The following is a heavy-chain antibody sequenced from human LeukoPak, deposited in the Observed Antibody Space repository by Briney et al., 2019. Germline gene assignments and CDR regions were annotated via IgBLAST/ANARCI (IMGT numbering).Heavy chain of an antibody. CDR3: AKDLTPRDSRSWYTDAFDI. Sequence: GGSLRLSCIASGFTLGSHGMFWVRQAPGKGLEWVTFISYDGSNKYYGESMKGRFTVSRDNSKNTLYLQMNSLSVEDTAVYYCAKDLTPRDSRSWYTDAFDIWGQGTMVTVSS. J-gene: IGHJ3*02. CDR1: GFTLGSHG. V-gene: IGHV3-30*02. CDR2: ISYDGSNK. D-gene: IGHD6-13*01.